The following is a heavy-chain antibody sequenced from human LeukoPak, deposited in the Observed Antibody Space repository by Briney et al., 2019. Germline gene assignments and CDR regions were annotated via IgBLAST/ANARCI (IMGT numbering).Heavy chain of an antibody. V-gene: IGHV1-69*06. D-gene: IGHD5-18*01. CDR2: IIPICGRA. CDR3: ALGGEGWIQLWYYFDF. CDR1: GYTFSIYA. J-gene: IGHJ4*02. Sequence: SVTVSRKASGYTFSIYAISWVRQAPGQGRELMGGIIPICGRANYAQKFQGRVAITADKSNSTTYIELRSTRSEDTAVYYCALGGEGWIQLWYYFDFWGQGTLVTLPS.